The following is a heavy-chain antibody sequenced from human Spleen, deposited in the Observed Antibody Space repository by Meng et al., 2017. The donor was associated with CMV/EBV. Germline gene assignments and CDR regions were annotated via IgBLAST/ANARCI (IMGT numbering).Heavy chain of an antibody. V-gene: IGHV1-8*01. D-gene: IGHD1-26*01. Sequence: QVQMVQSGSELKKPGASVKVSCKASGYTFTSYDIIWVRQATGQGLEWMGWMNPNSANTGYAQKFQGRVTMTRTTSISTAYMELSSLRSEDTAVYYCARVSGLDWYFDLWGRGTLVTVSS. CDR1: GYTFTSYD. CDR2: MNPNSANT. J-gene: IGHJ2*01. CDR3: ARVSGLDWYFDL.